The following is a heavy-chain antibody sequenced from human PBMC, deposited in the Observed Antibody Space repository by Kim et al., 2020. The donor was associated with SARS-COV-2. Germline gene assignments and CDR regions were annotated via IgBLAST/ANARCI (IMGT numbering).Heavy chain of an antibody. CDR1: GDSIRTTFHY. J-gene: IGHJ3*02. Sequence: SETLSLTCTVSGDSIRTTFHYWGWIRQPPGKGLEWIGSIYYNGDTYENPSLKSRVTISVDTSKNQFSLNMRSATAADTAVYFCARHRVGAPGGTLDIWG. V-gene: IGHV4-39*01. D-gene: IGHD3-16*01. CDR3: ARHRVGAPGGTLDI. CDR2: IYYNGDT.